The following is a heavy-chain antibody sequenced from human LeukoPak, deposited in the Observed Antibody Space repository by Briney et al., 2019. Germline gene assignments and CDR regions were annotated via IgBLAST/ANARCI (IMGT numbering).Heavy chain of an antibody. J-gene: IGHJ5*02. D-gene: IGHD2-2*01. CDR1: GYTFTGYY. CDR2: INPNSGGT. Sequence: ASVKVSCKASGYTFTGYYMHWVRQAPGQGLEWMGWINPNSGGTNYAQRFQGRVTMTRDTSISTAYMELSRLRSDDTAVYYCARDPYCSSTSCYFDNWFDPWGQGTLVTVSS. CDR3: ARDPYCSSTSCYFDNWFDP. V-gene: IGHV1-2*02.